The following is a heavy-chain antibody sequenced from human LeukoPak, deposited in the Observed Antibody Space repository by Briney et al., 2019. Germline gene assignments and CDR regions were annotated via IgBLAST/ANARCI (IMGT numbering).Heavy chain of an antibody. CDR3: AKGTFHDFWSGPSFDS. J-gene: IGHJ4*02. Sequence: GGSLRLSCAASGFTFSTYAMSWVRQAPGKGLEWVSAISGSGDTAYYADSVKGRFTISRDNSRNTVFVQMNLLRADDTAVYYCAKGTFHDFWSGPSFDSWGQGTLVTVSS. D-gene: IGHD3-3*01. CDR2: ISGSGDTA. CDR1: GFTFSTYA. V-gene: IGHV3-23*01.